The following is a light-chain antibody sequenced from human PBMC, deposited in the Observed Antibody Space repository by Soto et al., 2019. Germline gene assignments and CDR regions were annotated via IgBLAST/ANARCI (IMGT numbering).Light chain of an antibody. V-gene: IGLV2-14*01. CDR2: EVT. CDR1: TSDVGGYNY. J-gene: IGLJ2*01. Sequence: QSALTQPASVSGSPGQSITISCTGTTSDVGGYNYVSWYQQHPGKPPKLMIYEVTHRPSGVSNRFSGSKSRNTASLTIYGCEAEDEPDYLFISYTNNQPLGCGFGRGTKPTVL. CDR3: ISYTNNQPLGCG.